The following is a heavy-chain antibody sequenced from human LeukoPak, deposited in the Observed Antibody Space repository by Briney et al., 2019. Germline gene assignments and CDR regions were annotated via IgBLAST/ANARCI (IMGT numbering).Heavy chain of an antibody. Sequence: ASVKVSCKASGYTFTSYYMHWVRQAPGQGLEWMGIINPSGGSTSYAQKFQGRVTMTRDTSKNQFSLKLSSVTAADTAVYYCARDSYYDSSGYYPFWFDPWGQGTLVTVSS. CDR2: INPSGGST. J-gene: IGHJ5*02. D-gene: IGHD3-22*01. CDR3: ARDSYYDSSGYYPFWFDP. CDR1: GYTFTSYY. V-gene: IGHV1-46*01.